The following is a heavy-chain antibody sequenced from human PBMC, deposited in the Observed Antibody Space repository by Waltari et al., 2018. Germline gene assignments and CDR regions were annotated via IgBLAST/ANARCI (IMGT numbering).Heavy chain of an antibody. D-gene: IGHD2-15*01. CDR1: GDSMSTTDC. J-gene: IGHJ4*02. CDR3: ARDRGRGLYLDS. V-gene: IGHV4-4*02. CDR2: VRGDGKT. Sequence: QLRLQESGPGLVKPSGTLSLTCTVSGDSMSTTDCWSWVRQPPGKGLEWIGQVRGDGKTNSHPSSASRVTVSLDTYNKQFSLRVTSATAADTAVYYCARDRGRGLYLDSWGPGTLVTVSP.